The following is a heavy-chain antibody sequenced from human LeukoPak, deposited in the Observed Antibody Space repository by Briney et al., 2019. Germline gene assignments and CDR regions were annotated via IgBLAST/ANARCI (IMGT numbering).Heavy chain of an antibody. D-gene: IGHD2-2*01. V-gene: IGHV1-18*01. J-gene: IGHJ4*02. CDR2: ISAYNGYT. Sequence: ASVKVSCKASGYTFTSYGISWVRQAPGQGLEWMGWISAYNGYTNYAQKLQGRVTMTTDTSTSTAYMELRSLRSDDTAVYYCARGHSIVVVPAAPPDYWGQGTLVTVSS. CDR3: ARGHSIVVVPAAPPDY. CDR1: GYTFTSYG.